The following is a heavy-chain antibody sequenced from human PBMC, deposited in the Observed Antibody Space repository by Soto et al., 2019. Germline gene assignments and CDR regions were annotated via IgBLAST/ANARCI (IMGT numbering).Heavy chain of an antibody. Sequence: QVHLVESGGGVVHPGRSLRLSCAAAGFDFNNFGMHWVRQAPGKGLEWVAAISYEGSKKDYADSVKGRFTISRDYSKNTLYLQMNSLRPDDTGVYYCAKIRMVLMLYTRRWALDYWGLGTLVTVSA. J-gene: IGHJ4*01. CDR2: ISYEGSKK. V-gene: IGHV3-30*18. D-gene: IGHD3-16*02. CDR1: GFDFNNFG. CDR3: AKIRMVLMLYTRRWALDY.